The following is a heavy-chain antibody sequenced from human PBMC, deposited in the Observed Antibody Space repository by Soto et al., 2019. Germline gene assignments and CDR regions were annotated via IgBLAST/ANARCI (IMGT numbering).Heavy chain of an antibody. D-gene: IGHD5-12*01. CDR3: ARAIYPDGYINFDY. CDR1: GGSISSYY. V-gene: IGHV4-59*01. CDR2: IYYSGST. J-gene: IGHJ4*02. Sequence: QVQLQESGPGLVKPSETLSLTCTVSGGSISSYYWSWIRQSPGKGLEWIGYIYYSGSTNYNPSLKSRVTISVDTSKNQFSLKLSSVTAADTAVYYCARAIYPDGYINFDYWGQGTLVTVSS.